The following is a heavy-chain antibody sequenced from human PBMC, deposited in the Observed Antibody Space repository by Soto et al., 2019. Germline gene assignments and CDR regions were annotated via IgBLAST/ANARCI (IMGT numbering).Heavy chain of an antibody. D-gene: IGHD2-15*01. Sequence: XESLKISCKGSECSFSTYWIAWVRQMPGKGLEWMGIIYPGDSDTRYSPSFQGQVTISADKSSSTAHLQMTRLRAEDTAVYYCAKDQWDCSGGGCDPQQNYYFAMDVWGQGTTVTVSS. V-gene: IGHV5-51*01. CDR1: ECSFSTYW. CDR3: AKDQWDCSGGGCDPQQNYYFAMDV. J-gene: IGHJ6*02. CDR2: IYPGDSDT.